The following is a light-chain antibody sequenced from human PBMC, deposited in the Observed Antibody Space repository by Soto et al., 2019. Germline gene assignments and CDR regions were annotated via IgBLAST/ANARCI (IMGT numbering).Light chain of an antibody. V-gene: IGKV1-39*01. J-gene: IGKJ1*01. CDR3: QQSYRTPWT. CDR1: QSISSY. CDR2: AAS. Sequence: DIQMTQSPSSLSASVGDRVTITCRASQSISSYLNWYQQKPGTAHNLLIYAASSSQSGVPSRFSGSGSGTDFTLTIISLQPGDFATYYCQQSYRTPWTFGQGTKVEIK.